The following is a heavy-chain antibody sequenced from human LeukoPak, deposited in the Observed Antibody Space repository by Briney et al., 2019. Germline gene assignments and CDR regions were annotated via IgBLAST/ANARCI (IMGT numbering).Heavy chain of an antibody. CDR3: ARDLAYGDYIYDY. V-gene: IGHV3-66*01. CDR2: IYSGGTT. CDR1: GITVSRNY. J-gene: IGHJ4*02. Sequence: QTGESLRLSCAASGITVSRNYMNWVRQAPGKGLEWVSGIYSGGTTHDADSVKGRFTISRDNSKNTLYLQMNNLRVEDTAVYYCARDLAYGDYIYDYWGLGTLVTVSS. D-gene: IGHD4-17*01.